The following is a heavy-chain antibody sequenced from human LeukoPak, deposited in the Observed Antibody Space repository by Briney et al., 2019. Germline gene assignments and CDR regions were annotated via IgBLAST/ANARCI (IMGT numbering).Heavy chain of an antibody. V-gene: IGHV1-69*04. CDR3: VRDRSYGAFDY. CDR2: IIPILGIA. J-gene: IGHJ4*02. Sequence: SVKVSCKASGGTLSSYAISWVRQAPGQGLEWMGRIIPILGIANYAQKFQGRVTITADKSTSTAYMELSSLRAEDTAFYHCVRDRSYGAFDYWGQGTLVTVSS. D-gene: IGHD5-18*01. CDR1: GGTLSSYA.